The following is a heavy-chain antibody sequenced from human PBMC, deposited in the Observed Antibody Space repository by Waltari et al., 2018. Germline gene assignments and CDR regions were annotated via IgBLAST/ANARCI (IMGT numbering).Heavy chain of an antibody. J-gene: IGHJ6*02. D-gene: IGHD2-15*01. CDR1: GGSFRGYY. V-gene: IGHV4-34*01. CDR3: ARLEDCSGGNCYSANNHPVDV. Sequence: QVHLQQWGAGLLKASETLSLTCAVDGGSFRGYYWSWVRQPPGKGLEWIGEINHAGNTNVNPSLKSRVVISEDTSKSQCYLKLTFGTAADTGVYYCARLEDCSGGNCYSANNHPVDVWGQGTSVTVSS. CDR2: INHAGNT.